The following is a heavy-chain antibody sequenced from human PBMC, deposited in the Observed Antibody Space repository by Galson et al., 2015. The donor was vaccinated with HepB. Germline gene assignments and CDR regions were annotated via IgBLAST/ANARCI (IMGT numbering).Heavy chain of an antibody. D-gene: IGHD2-15*01. CDR3: ARGALAVVVGGTQYNWFDP. Sequence: SVKVSCKASGYTFATYYIPWVRQAPGHGLEWMGWVSPYNRATKYARRLQGRVTITTDTFTSTAYMELRSLRSDDTAIYYCARGALAVVVGGTQYNWFDPWGQGTLVTVSS. J-gene: IGHJ5*02. V-gene: IGHV1-18*01. CDR2: VSPYNRAT. CDR1: GYTFATYY.